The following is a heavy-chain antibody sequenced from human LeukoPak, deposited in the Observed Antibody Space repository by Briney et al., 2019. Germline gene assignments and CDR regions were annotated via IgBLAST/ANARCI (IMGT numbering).Heavy chain of an antibody. Sequence: GGSLRLSCAASGFTFSSYGMHWVRQAPGKGLEWVSVIYSGGSTYYADPVKGRFTISRDNSKNTLYLQMNSLRAEDTAVYYCAREAWSSGWYEFDYWGQGTLVTVSS. D-gene: IGHD6-19*01. CDR2: IYSGGST. CDR3: AREAWSSGWYEFDY. CDR1: GFTFSSYG. V-gene: IGHV3-53*01. J-gene: IGHJ4*02.